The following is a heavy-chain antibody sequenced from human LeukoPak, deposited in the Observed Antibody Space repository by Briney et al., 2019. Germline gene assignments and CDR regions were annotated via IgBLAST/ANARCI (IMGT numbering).Heavy chain of an antibody. D-gene: IGHD5-12*01. CDR1: GYAFTCYY. V-gene: IGHV1-2*02. Sequence: GASVKVSCKASGYAFTCYYMHWVRQAPGQGLEWMGWTNPNSGGTKYEQEFQGRVTMTRDTSITTAYMELSRLRSDDTAVYYCARELVATMVDHWGQGTLVTVSS. CDR2: TNPNSGGT. J-gene: IGHJ4*02. CDR3: ARELVATMVDH.